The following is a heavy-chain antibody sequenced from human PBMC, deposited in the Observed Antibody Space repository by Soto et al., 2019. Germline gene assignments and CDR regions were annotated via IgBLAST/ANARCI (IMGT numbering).Heavy chain of an antibody. CDR3: ARVIDRGSYYSFDY. D-gene: IGHD3-22*01. CDR2: IYNSRTT. J-gene: IGHJ4*02. V-gene: IGHV4-31*03. Sequence: QVQLQASGPGLVKPSQTLSLTCTVSGGSISSADDYWNWIRQHPGKGLEWIGYIYNSRTTYYSTSLKSRGTISLDTSQNQFSLKLTSVTAADTAIYYCARVIDRGSYYSFDYWGQGTLVTVSS. CDR1: GGSISSADDY.